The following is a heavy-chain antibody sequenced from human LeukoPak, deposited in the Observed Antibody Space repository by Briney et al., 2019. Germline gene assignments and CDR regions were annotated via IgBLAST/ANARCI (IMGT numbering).Heavy chain of an antibody. CDR3: AKGFRTVIYWYFDL. V-gene: IGHV3-23*01. CDR1: GFTFSSYS. J-gene: IGHJ2*01. D-gene: IGHD4-11*01. CDR2: ISGSGGST. Sequence: PGGSLRLSCAASGFTFSSYSMNWVRQAPGKGLEWVSAISGSGGSTYYADSVKGRFTISRDNSKNTLYLQMNSLRAEDTAVYYCAKGFRTVIYWYFDLWGRGTLVTVSS.